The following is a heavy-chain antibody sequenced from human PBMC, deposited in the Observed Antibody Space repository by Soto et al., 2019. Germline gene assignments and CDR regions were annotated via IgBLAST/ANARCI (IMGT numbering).Heavy chain of an antibody. J-gene: IGHJ3*01. Sequence: RGESLKISCKGSGYSFSTNWIGWVRQMPGKGLEWMGIIYPGDSDTRYSPSFQGQVTISADKSITTAYLQWSSLKASDTAMYYCARHRVGADAFDVWGQGTMVTVSS. CDR3: ARHRVGADAFDV. CDR1: GYSFSTNW. D-gene: IGHD1-26*01. CDR2: IYPGDSDT. V-gene: IGHV5-51*01.